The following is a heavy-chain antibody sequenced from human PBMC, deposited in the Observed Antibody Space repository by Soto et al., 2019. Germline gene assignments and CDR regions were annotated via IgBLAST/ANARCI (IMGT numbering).Heavy chain of an antibody. J-gene: IGHJ4*02. CDR1: GGSISSYY. CDR3: AREFSRSTIFGVVIMGGTLFDY. V-gene: IGHV4-59*01. CDR2: VYYSGST. Sequence: SETLSLTCTVSGGSISSYYWSWIRLPPGKGLERIGYVYYSGSTKYNPSLKSRVTISVDTSKNQFSLKLTSVTAADTAVYYCAREFSRSTIFGVVIMGGTLFDYWDQGTLVTVSS. D-gene: IGHD3-3*01.